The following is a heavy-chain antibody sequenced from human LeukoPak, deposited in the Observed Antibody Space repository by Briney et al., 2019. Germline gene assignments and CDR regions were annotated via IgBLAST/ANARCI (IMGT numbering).Heavy chain of an antibody. CDR2: ISYDGSNK. V-gene: IGHV3-30*18. Sequence: GGSLRLSCAASGFTFDDYAMHWVRQAPGKGLEWVAVISYDGSNKYYADSVKGRFTISRDNSKNTLYLQMNSLRAEDTAVYYCAKDGYCSSTSCYTRAYYYYGMDVWGQGTTVTVSS. CDR3: AKDGYCSSTSCYTRAYYYYGMDV. J-gene: IGHJ6*02. CDR1: GFTFDDYA. D-gene: IGHD2-2*02.